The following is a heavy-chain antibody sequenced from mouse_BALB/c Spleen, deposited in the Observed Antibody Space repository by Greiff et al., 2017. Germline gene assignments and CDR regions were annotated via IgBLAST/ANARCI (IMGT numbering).Heavy chain of an antibody. J-gene: IGHJ2*01. CDR3: VRHSRMTGFDY. Sequence: EVQRVESGGGLVQPKGSLKLSCAASGFTFNTYAMNWVRQAPGKGLEWVARIRSKSNNYATYYADSVKDRFTISRDDSQSMLYLQMNNLKTEDTAMYYCVRHSRMTGFDYWGQGTTLTVSS. CDR1: GFTFNTYA. V-gene: IGHV10-1*02. CDR2: IRSKSNNYAT.